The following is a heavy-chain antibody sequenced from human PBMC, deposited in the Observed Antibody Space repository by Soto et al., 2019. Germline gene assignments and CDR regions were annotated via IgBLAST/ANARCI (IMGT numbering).Heavy chain of an antibody. CDR2: ISGSGGST. CDR3: AKAAEADTAMVTDACDI. D-gene: IGHD5-18*01. CDR1: GFTFSSYA. Sequence: EVQLLESGGGLVQPGGSLRLSCAASGFTFSSYAMSWVRQAPGKGLEWVSAISGSGGSTYYADSVKGRFTISRDNSKNTLYLQMNSLSAEDTDVYSCAKAAEADTAMVTDACDIWGQGNMVTVAS. V-gene: IGHV3-23*01. J-gene: IGHJ3*02.